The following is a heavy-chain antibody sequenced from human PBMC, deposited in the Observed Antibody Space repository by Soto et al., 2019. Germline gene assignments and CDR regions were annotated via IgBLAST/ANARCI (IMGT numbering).Heavy chain of an antibody. Sequence: ASVKVSCKASGYTFTGYYMHWVRQAPGQGLEWMGWINPNSGGTNYAQKFQGWVTMTRDTSISTAYMELSRLRSDDTAVYYCASFLTYIAAAGPGDYWGQGTLVTVSS. V-gene: IGHV1-2*04. CDR1: GYTFTGYY. CDR3: ASFLTYIAAAGPGDY. J-gene: IGHJ4*02. CDR2: INPNSGGT. D-gene: IGHD6-13*01.